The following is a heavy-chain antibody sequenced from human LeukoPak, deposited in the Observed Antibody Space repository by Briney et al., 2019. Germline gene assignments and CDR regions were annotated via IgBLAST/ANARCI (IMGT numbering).Heavy chain of an antibody. J-gene: IGHJ4*02. CDR2: IKEDGSER. Sequence: GGSLRLSCEGSAFIFSGHWMNWVRQTPGKGLEWVASIKEDGSERQYVDSVKGRFTISRDNAKNSLHLQMNSLRAEDTALYYCAKSKAASGRQLAFDYWGQGTLVTVSS. D-gene: IGHD6-13*01. V-gene: IGHV3-7*03. CDR3: AKSKAASGRQLAFDY. CDR1: AFIFSGHW.